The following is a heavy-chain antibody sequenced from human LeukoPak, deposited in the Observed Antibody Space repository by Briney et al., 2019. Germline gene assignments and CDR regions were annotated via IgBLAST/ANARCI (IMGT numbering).Heavy chain of an antibody. CDR2: IYYSGST. Sequence: PSETLSLTCTVSGGSISSYYWSWIRQPPGKGLEWIGYIYYSGSTNYNPSLKSRVTISVDTSKNQFSLKLSSVTAADTAVYYCARRSTETTVSVLFDYWGQGTLVTVSS. CDR3: ARRSTETTVSVLFDY. J-gene: IGHJ4*02. D-gene: IGHD4-4*01. V-gene: IGHV4-59*12. CDR1: GGSISSYY.